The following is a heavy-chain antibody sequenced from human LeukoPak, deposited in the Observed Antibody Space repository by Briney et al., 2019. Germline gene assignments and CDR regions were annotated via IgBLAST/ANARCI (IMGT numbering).Heavy chain of an antibody. J-gene: IGHJ6*02. CDR1: GFTFSSYW. CDR2: IDGDGSPT. Sequence: PGGSLRLSCAASGFTFSSYWMHWVRQAPGKGLVWVSRIDGDGSPTNYADSVKGRFTISRDNSKNTLYLQMNSLRAEDTAVYYCAKDLDMWGGSGSDYYYYGMDVWGQGTTVTVSS. D-gene: IGHD3-10*01. CDR3: AKDLDMWGGSGSDYYYYGMDV. V-gene: IGHV3-74*01.